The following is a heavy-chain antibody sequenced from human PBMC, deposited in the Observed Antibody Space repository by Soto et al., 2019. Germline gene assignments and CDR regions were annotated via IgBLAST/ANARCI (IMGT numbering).Heavy chain of an antibody. CDR2: IYYSGNT. D-gene: IGHD5-12*01. CDR1: GGSVSSGGYY. V-gene: IGHV4-31*03. Sequence: SETLSLTCTVSGGSVSSGGYYWTWVRQQPGKGLEWIGHIYYSGNTYSNPSLKSRATISVDTSKNQFSLNLSSVTAADTAVYYCARLQVATAYLYYFDYWGQGTLVTVSS. CDR3: ARLQVATAYLYYFDY. J-gene: IGHJ4*02.